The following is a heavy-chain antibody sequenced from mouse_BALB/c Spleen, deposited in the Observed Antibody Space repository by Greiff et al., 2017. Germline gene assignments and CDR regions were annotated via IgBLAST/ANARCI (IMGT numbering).Heavy chain of an antibody. D-gene: IGHD2-1*01. Sequence: EVQLVESGPGLVKPSQSLSLTCTVTGYSITSDYAWNWIRQFPGNKLEWMGYISYSGSTSYNPSLKSRISITRDTSKNQFFLQLNSVTTEDTATYYCAKGGNYPAWFAYWGQGTLVTVSA. CDR3: AKGGNYPAWFAY. CDR1: GYSITSDYA. J-gene: IGHJ3*01. CDR2: ISYSGST. V-gene: IGHV3-2*02.